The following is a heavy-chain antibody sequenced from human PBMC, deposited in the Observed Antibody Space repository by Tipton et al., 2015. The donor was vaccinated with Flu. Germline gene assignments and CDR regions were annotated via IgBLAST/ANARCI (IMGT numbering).Heavy chain of an antibody. CDR3: ARDRRTYTAGDYPVRYFDF. V-gene: IGHV4-59*01. D-gene: IGHD4-17*01. Sequence: TLSLTCTVSGGSISSYFWSWIRQPPGKGLEWIGYVYYNGNTNYSPSLESRVTISVDTTKAQFSLRLRSATAADTAVYYCARDRRTYTAGDYPVRYFDFWGPGTVVAVSS. CDR2: VYYNGNT. J-gene: IGHJ4*02. CDR1: GGSISSYF.